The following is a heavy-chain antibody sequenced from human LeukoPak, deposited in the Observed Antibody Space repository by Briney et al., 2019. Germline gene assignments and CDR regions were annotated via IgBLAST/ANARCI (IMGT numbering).Heavy chain of an antibody. CDR3: ARQTGLGRCGDY. D-gene: IGHD7-27*01. CDR2: IDYSDSDT. Sequence: GESLKISRQASGYLFTSSWIRRVRQLPGKGVEPMGIIDYSDSDTRYTPSFQGQVTISADKSLPTPSLQWYSLQAPRIPLYYFARQTGLGRCGDYWGQGTVVIVSS. J-gene: IGHJ4*02. CDR1: GYLFTSSW. V-gene: IGHV5-51*01.